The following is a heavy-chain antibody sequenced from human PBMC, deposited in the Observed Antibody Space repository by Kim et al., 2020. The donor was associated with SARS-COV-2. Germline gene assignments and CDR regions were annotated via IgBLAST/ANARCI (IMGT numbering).Heavy chain of an antibody. J-gene: IGHJ4*02. V-gene: IGHV3-9*01. CDR3: AKGGKYYYDSSGYWG. Sequence: DSVKGRFTISRDNAKNSLYLQMNSLRAEDTALYYCAKGGKYYYDSSGYWGWGQGTLVTVSS. D-gene: IGHD3-22*01.